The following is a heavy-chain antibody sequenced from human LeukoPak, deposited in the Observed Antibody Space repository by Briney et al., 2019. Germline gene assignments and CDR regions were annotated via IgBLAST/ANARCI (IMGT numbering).Heavy chain of an antibody. CDR2: IVVGSGNA. J-gene: IGHJ4*02. D-gene: IGHD2-15*01. CDR1: GFTFTSSA. V-gene: IGHV1-58*02. CDR3: ARAGGYCGRISCPYYFDY. Sequence: SVKVSCKASGFTFTSSAMQWVRQARGQRLEWIGWIVVGSGNANYAQKFQERVTITRDMSTSTAYMELSSLRSEDTAVYYCARAGGYCGRISCPYYFDYWGQGSLVAVSS.